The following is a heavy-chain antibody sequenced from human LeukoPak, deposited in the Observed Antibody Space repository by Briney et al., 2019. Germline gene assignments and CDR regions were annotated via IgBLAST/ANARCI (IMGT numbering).Heavy chain of an antibody. CDR1: GFTFSSYA. CDR3: AKDRPNYGDYVGLVY. D-gene: IGHD4-17*01. J-gene: IGHJ4*02. V-gene: IGHV3-23*01. CDR2: IIGSGGST. Sequence: PGGCLRLSCAASGFTFSSYAVIWVRQAPGKGLEWVSDIIGSGGSTYYADSVKGRFTISRDNSKNTLCLQMNSLRAEDTAVYYCAKDRPNYGDYVGLVYWGQGTLVTVSS.